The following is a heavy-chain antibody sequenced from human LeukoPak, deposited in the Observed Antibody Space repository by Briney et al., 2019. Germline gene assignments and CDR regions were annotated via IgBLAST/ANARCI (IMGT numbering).Heavy chain of an antibody. Sequence: GESLKISCKDSGYSFTSYWIGWVRQMPGKGLEWMGIIYPGDSDTRYSPSLQGQVTISADKSINTAYLQWSSLKASDTAIYYCARRGEAMDPFDYWGQGTLVTVPS. D-gene: IGHD5-18*01. CDR3: ARRGEAMDPFDY. CDR1: GYSFTSYW. J-gene: IGHJ4*02. CDR2: IYPGDSDT. V-gene: IGHV5-51*01.